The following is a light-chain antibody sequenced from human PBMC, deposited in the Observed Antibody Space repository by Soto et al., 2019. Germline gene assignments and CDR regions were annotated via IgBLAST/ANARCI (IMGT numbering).Light chain of an antibody. CDR2: DAS. CDR1: QSVGSY. J-gene: IGKJ4*01. Sequence: EIVLTQSPATLSLSPGERATLSCTASQSVGSYLAWYQQRPGKAPRLLIYDASNRATGIPARFSGSGSGTDFTLTISSLEPEDFAVFYCQQRSNRPPLTFGGGTKVEIK. V-gene: IGKV3-11*01. CDR3: QQRSNRPPLT.